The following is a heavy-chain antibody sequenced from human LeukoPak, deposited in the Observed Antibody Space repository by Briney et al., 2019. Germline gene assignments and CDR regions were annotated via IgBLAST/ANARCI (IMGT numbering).Heavy chain of an antibody. D-gene: IGHD6-13*01. J-gene: IGHJ4*02. CDR2: ISGSGGST. CDR1: GFTFSSYA. CDR3: AKVGHGYSSIPLLDY. Sequence: GGSLRLSSAASGFTFSSYAMSWVRQAPGKGLEWVSAISGSGGSTYYADSVKGRFTISRDNSKNTLYLQMNSLRAEDTAVYYCAKVGHGYSSIPLLDYWGQGTLVTVSS. V-gene: IGHV3-23*01.